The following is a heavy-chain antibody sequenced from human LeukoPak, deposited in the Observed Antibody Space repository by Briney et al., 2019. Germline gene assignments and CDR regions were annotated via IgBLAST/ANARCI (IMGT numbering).Heavy chain of an antibody. CDR3: AKKPPYEILTGYSPVDY. CDR2: ISWNGGSK. CDR1: GFTFSDYG. D-gene: IGHD3-9*01. J-gene: IGHJ4*02. Sequence: GGSLRLSCAASGFTFSDYGMSWVRQAPWKGLEWVAGISWNGGSKGYADSVKGRFTISRDNAKNSLYLQMNSLRAEDTALHYFAKKPPYEILTGYSPVDYWGQGTLVTVSS. V-gene: IGHV3-20*04.